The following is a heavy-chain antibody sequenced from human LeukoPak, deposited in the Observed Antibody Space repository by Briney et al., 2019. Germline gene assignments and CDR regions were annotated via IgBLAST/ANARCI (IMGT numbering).Heavy chain of an antibody. J-gene: IGHJ6*01. CDR3: ASYSIPGAYV. CDR1: GFTFSTYG. D-gene: IGHD4-11*01. CDR2: TTTTSTNK. V-gene: IGHV3-21*01. Sequence: GGSLRLSCAASGFTFSTYGMSWVRQAPGKGLEWVSSTTTTSTNKYYADSVKGRFTISRDNAKKSLYLQMNTLRGEDAAVDYCASYSIPGAYVWGQGTTVTVSS.